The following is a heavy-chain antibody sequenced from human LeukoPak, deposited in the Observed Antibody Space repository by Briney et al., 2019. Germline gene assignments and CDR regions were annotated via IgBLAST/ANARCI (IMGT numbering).Heavy chain of an antibody. V-gene: IGHV3-7*01. D-gene: IGHD3-10*01. CDR1: GFTLSSYW. Sequence: PGGSLRLSCAVSGFTLSSYWMGWVRQAPGEGLEWVANIKRDGSETYYVDSVKGRFTISRDNAKSSLYLQMNSLRGEDTAVYYCARWGVNAGLDCWGQGTLVTVSS. CDR2: IKRDGSET. CDR3: ARWGVNAGLDC. J-gene: IGHJ4*02.